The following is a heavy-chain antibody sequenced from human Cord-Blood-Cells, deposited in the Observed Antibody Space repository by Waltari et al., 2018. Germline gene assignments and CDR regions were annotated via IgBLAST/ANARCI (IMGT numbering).Heavy chain of an antibody. V-gene: IGHV1-24*01. CDR3: ATDRVTKSYYYGMDV. CDR1: GSTLTELS. CDR2: CDPVDGET. Sequence: QVQLVQSGAEVKKPGASVKVSCKVSGSTLTELSMHWVRQAPGKGLEWMGGCDPVDGETTYAQRFQGRVTMPEENSTETAYMELSSLRSEATAVYYWATDRVTKSYYYGMDVWGQGTTVTVSS. D-gene: IGHD4-17*01. J-gene: IGHJ6*02.